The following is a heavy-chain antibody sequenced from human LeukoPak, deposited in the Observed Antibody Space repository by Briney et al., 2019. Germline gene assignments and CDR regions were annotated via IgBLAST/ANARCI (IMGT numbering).Heavy chain of an antibody. Sequence: AGSLRLSCAASGFTFSSYAMSWVRQAPGKGLEWVAAISGSGGSTYYADSVKGRFTISRDNSKNTPYLQMNRLRSDDTAVYYCAKGPVKVKDHWGQGPLVTVSS. D-gene: IGHD4-23*01. CDR1: GFTFSSYA. J-gene: IGHJ4*02. V-gene: IGHV3-23*01. CDR2: ISGSGGST. CDR3: AKGPVKVKDH.